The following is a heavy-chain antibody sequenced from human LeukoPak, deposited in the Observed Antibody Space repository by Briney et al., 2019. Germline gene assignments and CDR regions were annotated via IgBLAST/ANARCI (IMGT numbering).Heavy chain of an antibody. CDR1: GFTVSNDY. CDR3: ARDRAGAQSWVALDP. J-gene: IGHJ5*02. D-gene: IGHD3-10*01. Sequence: GGSLRLSCAASGFTVSNDYMAWVRQAPGRGLEWVSLIYGDGTTFYTDSVKGQFTISRDNFKNTLYLQMSSLRPEDTALYYCARDRAGAQSWVALDPWGQGTPVTVSS. CDR2: IYGDGTT. V-gene: IGHV3-66*02.